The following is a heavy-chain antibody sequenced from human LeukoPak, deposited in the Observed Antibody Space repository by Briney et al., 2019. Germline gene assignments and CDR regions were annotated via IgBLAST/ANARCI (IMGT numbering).Heavy chain of an antibody. J-gene: IGHJ4*02. CDR3: AREGDTVMARRYFDY. CDR2: INPSGGST. V-gene: IGHV1-46*01. CDR1: GYTFTSYY. D-gene: IGHD5-18*01. Sequence: ASVKVSCKASGYTFTSYYMHWVRQAPGQGLEWMGVINPSGGSTSYAQKFQGRVTMTRDTSTTTVYMELSSLRSEDTAVYYCAREGDTVMARRYFDYWGQGTLVTVSS.